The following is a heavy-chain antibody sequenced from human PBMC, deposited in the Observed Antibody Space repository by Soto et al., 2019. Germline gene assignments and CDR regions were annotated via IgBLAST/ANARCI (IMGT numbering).Heavy chain of an antibody. CDR1: GLTFCGHY. D-gene: IGHD3-16*01. V-gene: IGHV3-72*01. J-gene: IGHJ4*02. CDR2: IRNKPNGHTT. CDR3: STTVITAPLFEY. Sequence: GGSLRLSCAGSGLTFCGHYMDWVRQAPGKGLEWLGRIRNKPNGHTTEYAASVKGRFTISRDDSKNSVYLQMNSLKSEDTAVYYCSTTVITAPLFEYWGQGTMVTVSS.